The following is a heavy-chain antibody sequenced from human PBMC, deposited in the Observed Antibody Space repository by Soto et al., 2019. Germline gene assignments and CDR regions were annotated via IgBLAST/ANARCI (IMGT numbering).Heavy chain of an antibody. J-gene: IGHJ5*02. CDR1: GGSFSGYY. V-gene: IGHV4-34*01. CDR3: ARVDGPNYVWGSFPFREGNWFDP. D-gene: IGHD3-16*01. CDR2: INHSGST. Sequence: QVQLQQWGAGLLKPSETLSLTCAVYGGSFSGYYWSWIRQPPGKGLEWIGEINHSGSTNYNPSLKSRVTISVDTSKNQFSLKLSSVTAADTAVYYCARVDGPNYVWGSFPFREGNWFDPWGQGTLVTVSS.